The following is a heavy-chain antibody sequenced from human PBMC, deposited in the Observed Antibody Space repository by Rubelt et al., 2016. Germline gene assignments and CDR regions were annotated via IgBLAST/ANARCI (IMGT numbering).Heavy chain of an antibody. CDR2: IYSGGST. CDR3: ARGKRGQYTMYHD. D-gene: IGHD3-3*01. Sequence: VQLVESGGGVVQPGRSLRLSCAASGFTFSSYEMNWVRQAPGTGLEWVSVIYSGGSTYYADSVTGRFVISRTNSKNTLYLQMNSLRAEDTAVYYGARGKRGQYTMYHDWGQGTLVTVSS. CDR1: GFTFSSYE. V-gene: IGHV3-66*01. J-gene: IGHJ4*02.